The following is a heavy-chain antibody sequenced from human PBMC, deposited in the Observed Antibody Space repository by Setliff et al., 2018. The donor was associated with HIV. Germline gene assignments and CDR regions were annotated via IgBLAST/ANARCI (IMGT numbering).Heavy chain of an antibody. D-gene: IGHD6-19*01. CDR1: GGDFRFYA. V-gene: IGHV1-69*13. CDR2: IIPMFVTA. Sequence: SVKVSCKASGGDFRFYAFSWVRQAPGQGLEWMGGIIPMFVTANYAQKFQDRVTITADESTSTAYMELSSLRFEDTAVYYCARHFGIAVEARYFDYWGQGTLVTVSS. J-gene: IGHJ4*02. CDR3: ARHFGIAVEARYFDY.